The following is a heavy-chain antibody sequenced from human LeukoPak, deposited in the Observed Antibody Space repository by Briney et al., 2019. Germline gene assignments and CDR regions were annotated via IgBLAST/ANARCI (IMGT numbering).Heavy chain of an antibody. D-gene: IGHD5-18*01. CDR3: ARGHVDTAMVSAFDI. CDR2: ISWNSGSI. CDR1: GFTFDDYA. V-gene: IGHV3-9*01. Sequence: SGGSLRLSCAASGFTFDDYAMHWVRQAPGKGLEWVSGISWNSGSIGYADSVKGRFTISRDNSKNTLYLRMNGLRAEDTAVYYCARGHVDTAMVSAFDIWGQGTMVTFSS. J-gene: IGHJ3*02.